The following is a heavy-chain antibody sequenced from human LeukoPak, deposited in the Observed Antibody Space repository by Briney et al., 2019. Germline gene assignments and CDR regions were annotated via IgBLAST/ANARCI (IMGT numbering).Heavy chain of an antibody. CDR3: TRMDTAMVTVL. CDR2: IRSKAYGGTT. D-gene: IGHD5-18*01. V-gene: IGHV3-49*04. J-gene: IGHJ4*02. CDR1: GFTFGDYA. Sequence: AGGSLRLSCTASGFTFGDYAMSWVRQAPGKGLEGVGFIRSKAYGGTTEYAASVKGRFTISRDDSKSIAYLQMNSLKTEDTAVYYCTRMDTAMVTVLWGQGTLVTVSS.